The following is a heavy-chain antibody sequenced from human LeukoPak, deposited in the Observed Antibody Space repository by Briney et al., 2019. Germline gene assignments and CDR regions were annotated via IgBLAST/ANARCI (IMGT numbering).Heavy chain of an antibody. CDR2: IIPIFGTA. CDR1: GGTFSIYA. CDR3: ARANSGYDRGIPFDY. Sequence: GASVKVSFKASGGTFSIYAISWVRQAPGQGLEWMGGIIPIFGTANYAQKFQGRVTITADKSTSTAYMELSSLRSEDTAVYYCARANSGYDRGIPFDYWGQGTLVTVSS. J-gene: IGHJ4*02. D-gene: IGHD5-12*01. V-gene: IGHV1-69*06.